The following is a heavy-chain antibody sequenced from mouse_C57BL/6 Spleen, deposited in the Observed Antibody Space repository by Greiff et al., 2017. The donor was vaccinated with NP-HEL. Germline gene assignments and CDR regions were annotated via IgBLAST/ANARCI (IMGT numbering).Heavy chain of an antibody. Sequence: QVQLQQSGAELVKPGASVKLSCKASGYTFTSYWMQWVKQRPGQGLEWIGEIDPYDSYTNYNQKFKGKATLTVDTSSSTAYMQLSSLTSEDSAVYYCARRYCSSSHYYAMDYWGQGTSVTVSS. V-gene: IGHV1-50*01. J-gene: IGHJ4*01. CDR3: ARRYCSSSHYYAMDY. D-gene: IGHD1-1*01. CDR1: GYTFTSYW. CDR2: IDPYDSYT.